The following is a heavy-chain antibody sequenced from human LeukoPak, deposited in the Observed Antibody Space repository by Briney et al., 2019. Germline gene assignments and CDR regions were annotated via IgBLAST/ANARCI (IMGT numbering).Heavy chain of an antibody. CDR1: GYTFTSYG. Sequence: ASVKVSFKASGYTFTSYGISWVRQAPGQGLEWMGWISAYNGNTNYAQKLQGRVTMTIDTSTSTAYMEMRSLRSDDTAVYYCERVRVESRLGSTSYYYYYMDVWGKGTTVTVSS. J-gene: IGHJ6*03. CDR2: ISAYNGNT. D-gene: IGHD2-2*01. CDR3: ERVRVESRLGSTSYYYYYMDV. V-gene: IGHV1-18*01.